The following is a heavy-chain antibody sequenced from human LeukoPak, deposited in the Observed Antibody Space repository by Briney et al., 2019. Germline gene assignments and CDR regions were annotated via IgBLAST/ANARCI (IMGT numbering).Heavy chain of an antibody. D-gene: IGHD6-13*01. CDR2: ISSNGGTT. J-gene: IGHJ4*02. V-gene: IGHV3-64D*08. Sequence: GGSLRLSCSASGFTFMTYAMHWVRQAPGKGLEYVSAISSNGGTTYYADSVKGRFAISRDNSKNTLYLRMSSLRAEDTAVYYCVKASRSSSWYFDYWGQGTLVTVSS. CDR1: GFTFMTYA. CDR3: VKASRSSSWYFDY.